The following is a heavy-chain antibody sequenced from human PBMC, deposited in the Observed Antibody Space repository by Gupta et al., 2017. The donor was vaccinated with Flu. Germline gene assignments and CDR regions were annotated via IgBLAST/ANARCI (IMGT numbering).Heavy chain of an antibody. D-gene: IGHD4-17*01. CDR3: ARTTVTTEVLDS. J-gene: IGHJ4*02. CDR1: GDTFNPKYS. Sequence: QVQLVQSGAEVRKPGSSVRVSCKASGDTFNPKYSTNWVRQAPGQGLAWMGRIIPVANLENYGEKLEGRITITAEKSTKTVYLDLTTLRPEDTAVYYCARTTVTTEVLDSWGQGTQVTVSS. V-gene: IGHV1-69*02. CDR2: IIPVANLE.